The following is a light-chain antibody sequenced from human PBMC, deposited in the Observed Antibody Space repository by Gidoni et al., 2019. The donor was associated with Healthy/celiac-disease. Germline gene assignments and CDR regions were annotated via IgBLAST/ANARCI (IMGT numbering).Light chain of an antibody. CDR3: QSYDSSLSGVV. Sequence: QSVLMQPPSLSGDPGQRVTISCTGSSSNIGAGYDVHWYQQLPGTAPKLLIYGNSNRPSGVPDRFSGSKSGTSASLAITGLQAEDEADYYCQSYDSSLSGVVFGGGTKLTVL. V-gene: IGLV1-40*01. J-gene: IGLJ2*01. CDR1: SSNIGAGYD. CDR2: GNS.